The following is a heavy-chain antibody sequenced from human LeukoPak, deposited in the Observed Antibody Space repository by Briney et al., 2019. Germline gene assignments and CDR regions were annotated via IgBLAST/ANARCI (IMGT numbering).Heavy chain of an antibody. D-gene: IGHD1-26*01. Sequence: GGSLRLSCAASGFTFSSYSMNWVRQAPGKGLEWVSSISSSSSYIYYADSVKGRFTISRDNAKNSLYLQMNSLRAEDTAVYYCARDREQSGSHAFDIRGQGTMVTVSS. V-gene: IGHV3-21*01. CDR1: GFTFSSYS. J-gene: IGHJ3*02. CDR3: ARDREQSGSHAFDI. CDR2: ISSSSSYI.